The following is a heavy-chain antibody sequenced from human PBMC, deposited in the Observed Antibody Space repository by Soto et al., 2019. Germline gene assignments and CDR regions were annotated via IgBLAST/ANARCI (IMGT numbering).Heavy chain of an antibody. CDR2: ISSSSSYT. D-gene: IGHD3-10*02. CDR3: ARDRGNPPMSVWFDP. Sequence: PGESLKISCAASGFTFSDYYMSWIRQAPGKGLEWVSYISSSSSYTNYADSVKGRFTISRDNAKNSLYLQMNSLRAEDTAVYYCARDRGNPPMSVWFDPWGQGTLVTVSS. CDR1: GFTFSDYY. V-gene: IGHV3-11*06. J-gene: IGHJ5*02.